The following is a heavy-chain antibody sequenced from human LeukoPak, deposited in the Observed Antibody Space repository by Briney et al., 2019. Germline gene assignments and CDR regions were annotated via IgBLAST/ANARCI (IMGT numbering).Heavy chain of an antibody. D-gene: IGHD1-26*01. CDR3: TTDLGPRESKNSGRYYRDAFDI. J-gene: IGHJ3*02. V-gene: IGHV3-15*01. Sequence: GGSLRLSCAASGFTFSNAWMSWVRQAPGEGLEWVGRIKSKTDGGTTDYAAPVKGRFTISRDDSKNTLYLQMNSLKTEDTAVYYCTTDLGPRESKNSGRYYRDAFDIWGQGTMVTVSS. CDR1: GFTFSNAW. CDR2: IKSKTDGGTT.